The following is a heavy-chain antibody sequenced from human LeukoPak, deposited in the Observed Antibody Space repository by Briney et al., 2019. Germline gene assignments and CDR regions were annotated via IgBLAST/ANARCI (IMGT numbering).Heavy chain of an antibody. Sequence: GGSLRLSCAASGFTFDDYAMHWVRQAPGKGLEWVSGISWNSGSIGYADSVKGRFTISRDNAKNSLYLQMNSLRAEDTALYYCAKDRSWSYGSMDVWGQGTTVTVSS. J-gene: IGHJ6*02. CDR2: ISWNSGSI. V-gene: IGHV3-9*01. CDR1: GFTFDDYA. D-gene: IGHD1-1*01. CDR3: AKDRSWSYGSMDV.